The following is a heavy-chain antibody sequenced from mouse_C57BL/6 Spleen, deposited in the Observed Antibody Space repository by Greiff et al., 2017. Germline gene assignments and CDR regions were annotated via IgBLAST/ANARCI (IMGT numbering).Heavy chain of an antibody. V-gene: IGHV5-6*01. CDR1: GFTFSSYG. CDR2: ISSGGSYT. Sequence: EVKLMESGGDLVKPGGSLKLSCAASGFTFSSYGMSWVRQTPDKRLEWVATISSGGSYTYYPDSVKGRFTISRDNAKNTLYLQMSSLKSEDTAMYYCARHDGNYVGDFDYWGQGTTLTVSS. J-gene: IGHJ2*01. CDR3: ARHDGNYVGDFDY. D-gene: IGHD2-1*01.